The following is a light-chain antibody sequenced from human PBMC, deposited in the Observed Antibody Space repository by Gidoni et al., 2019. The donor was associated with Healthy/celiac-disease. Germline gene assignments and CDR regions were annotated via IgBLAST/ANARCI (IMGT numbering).Light chain of an antibody. CDR2: KAS. V-gene: IGKV1-5*03. Sequence: DIQMTQSPSTLSASVGDRVTITCRASQRINSWLAWYQQQPGKAPKLLIYKASSLESGVPSRFSGSGSGTEFTLTISILQPDDFATYYCQQYNSYWAFGQGTKVEVK. J-gene: IGKJ1*01. CDR3: QQYNSYWA. CDR1: QRINSW.